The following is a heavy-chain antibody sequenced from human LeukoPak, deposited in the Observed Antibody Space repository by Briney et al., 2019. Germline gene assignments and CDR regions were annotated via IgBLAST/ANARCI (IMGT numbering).Heavy chain of an antibody. V-gene: IGHV3-7*04. CDR2: IKYDGSDA. CDR1: GFTFSDYW. Sequence: GGSLRLSCAASGFTFSDYWMSWVRQAPGKGLEWVANIKYDGSDAYYVDSVKGRFLISRDNTKNSVYLQMSSLRAEDTTVFYCARGPFCTSTSCQGFFDYWGQGILVTVSS. J-gene: IGHJ4*02. CDR3: ARGPFCTSTSCQGFFDY. D-gene: IGHD2-2*01.